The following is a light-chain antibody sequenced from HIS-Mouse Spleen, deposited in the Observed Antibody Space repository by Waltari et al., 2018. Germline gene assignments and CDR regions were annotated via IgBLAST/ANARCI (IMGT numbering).Light chain of an antibody. CDR2: AAS. J-gene: IGKJ3*01. V-gene: IGKV1-39*01. CDR3: QQSYSTPFT. CDR1: QSISSY. Sequence: DIQRTQSPSSLSASVADRSTITCRASQSISSYLNWYQQKPGKAPKLLIYAASSLQSGVPSRFSGSGSGTDFTLTISSLQPEDFATYYCQQSYSTPFTFGPGTKVDIK.